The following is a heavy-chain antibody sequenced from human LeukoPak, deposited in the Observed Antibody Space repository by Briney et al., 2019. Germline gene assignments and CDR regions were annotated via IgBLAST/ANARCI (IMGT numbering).Heavy chain of an antibody. V-gene: IGHV3-7*01. Sequence: GGSLRLSCAASGFTFSSAWMTWVRQAPGKGLEWVATIKDDGSDNYYVDSVKGRFTISRDSAKKSLWLQMNSLRVEDTAMYYCADLGSRDWGQGTLVTVSS. CDR1: GFTFSSAW. CDR2: IKDDGSDN. D-gene: IGHD3-16*01. J-gene: IGHJ4*02. CDR3: ADLGSRD.